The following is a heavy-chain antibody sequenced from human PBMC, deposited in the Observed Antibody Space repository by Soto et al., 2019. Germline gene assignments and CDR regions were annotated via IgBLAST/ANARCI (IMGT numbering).Heavy chain of an antibody. D-gene: IGHD1-26*01. CDR3: ARASGL. CDR2: INHSGST. J-gene: IGHJ3*01. V-gene: IGHV4-34*01. Sequence: SETLSLTCAVYGGSFSGYYWSWIRQPPGKGLEWIGEINHSGSTNYNPSLKSRVTISVDTSKNQFSLKLSSVTAADTAVYYCARASGLWGQVTMVTVSS. CDR1: GGSFSGYY.